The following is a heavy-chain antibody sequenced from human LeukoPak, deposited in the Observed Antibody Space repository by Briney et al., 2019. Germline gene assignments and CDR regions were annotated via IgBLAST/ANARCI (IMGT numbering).Heavy chain of an antibody. J-gene: IGHJ4*02. D-gene: IGHD6-13*01. CDR1: GFTLSSYA. CDR3: AKGIGAASDY. V-gene: IGHV3-23*01. CDR2: ISGSGGGT. Sequence: SGGSLRPACAASGFTLSSYAMTWVRQDPGKGVEWVSAISGSGGGTYYADSVKGRFTISRDNSKNTLYLQMNSLRAEDTAVYYCAKGIGAASDYWGQGTLVTVSS.